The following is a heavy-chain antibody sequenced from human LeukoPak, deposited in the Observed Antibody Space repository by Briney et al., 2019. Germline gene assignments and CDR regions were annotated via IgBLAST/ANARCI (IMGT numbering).Heavy chain of an antibody. J-gene: IGHJ5*02. V-gene: IGHV3-9*01. CDR3: AKADYDFWSGYYGDNWFDP. CDR2: ISWNSGSI. CDR1: GFTFDDYA. D-gene: IGHD3-3*01. Sequence: GGSLRLSCAASGFTFDDYAMHWVRHAPGKGLEWVSGISWNSGSIGYADSVKGRFTISRDNAKNSLYLQMNSLRAEDTALYYCAKADYDFWSGYYGDNWFDPWGQGTLVTVSS.